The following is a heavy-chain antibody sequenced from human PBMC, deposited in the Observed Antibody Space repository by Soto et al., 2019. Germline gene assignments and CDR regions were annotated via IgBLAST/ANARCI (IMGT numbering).Heavy chain of an antibody. CDR3: ARERFVWRRGSCGRDV. V-gene: IGHV1-2*04. Sequence: QVQLVQSGAEVKKPGASVKVSCKASGYTFTGYYMHWVRQAPGQGLEWMGWINPNSGGTNYAQKFQGWVTMTRDTAISTADMERSRRRSDDTAVYYCARERFVWRRGSCGRDVWGQGTTVTVSS. J-gene: IGHJ6*02. D-gene: IGHD2-8*01. CDR1: GYTFTGYY. CDR2: INPNSGGT.